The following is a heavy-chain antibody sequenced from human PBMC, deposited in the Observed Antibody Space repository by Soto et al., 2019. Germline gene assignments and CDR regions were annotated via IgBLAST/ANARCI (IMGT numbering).Heavy chain of an antibody. V-gene: IGHV1-69*01. Sequence: QVQLVQSGAEVKKPGSSVKVSCKASGGTFSSYAISWVRQAPGQGLEWMGGIIPIFGTANYAQKFQGRVTITADESTSTAYMELSSLRSEYTAVYCCARTYSSAPGEYNWFDPWGQGTLVTVSS. CDR2: IIPIFGTA. D-gene: IGHD6-25*01. CDR3: ARTYSSAPGEYNWFDP. J-gene: IGHJ5*02. CDR1: GGTFSSYA.